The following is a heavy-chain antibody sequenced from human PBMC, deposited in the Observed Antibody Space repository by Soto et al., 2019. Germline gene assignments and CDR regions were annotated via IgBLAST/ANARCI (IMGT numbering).Heavy chain of an antibody. CDR1: GGSMTNYH. J-gene: IGHJ4*02. CDR3: ARHLRGSDFRGSGGFDF. V-gene: IGHV4-59*08. Sequence: QVQLQESGPGLVKPWETLSLTCTVSGGSMTNYHWSWIRQPPGKGLEWIGYIYNSGSPSYNPSLQSRVTLLPDTAKCQFSLRLSSVTAADTAVYYCARHLRGSDFRGSGGFDFWGQGTLVTVSS. CDR2: IYNSGSP. D-gene: IGHD5-12*01.